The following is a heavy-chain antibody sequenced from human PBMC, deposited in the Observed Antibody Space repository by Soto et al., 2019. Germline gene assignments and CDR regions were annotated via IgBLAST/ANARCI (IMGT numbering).Heavy chain of an antibody. CDR1: GGTFSSYA. D-gene: IGHD2-2*01. J-gene: IGHJ6*02. CDR3: ARTPCSSTSCETYYYYYYGMDV. V-gene: IGHV1-69*01. CDR2: IIPIFGTA. Sequence: QVQLVQSGAEVKKPGSSVKVSCKASGGTFSSYAISWVRQAPGQGLEWMGGIIPIFGTANYAQKFQGRVTITADESTSTDYMELSSLRSEDTAVYYCARTPCSSTSCETYYYYYYGMDVWGQGTTVTVSS.